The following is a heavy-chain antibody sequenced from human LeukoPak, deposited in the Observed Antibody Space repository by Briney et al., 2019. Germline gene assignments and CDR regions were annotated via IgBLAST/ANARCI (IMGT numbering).Heavy chain of an antibody. V-gene: IGHV3-30*03. CDR2: ISYDGSNK. CDR3: ATVHDSSLDY. J-gene: IGHJ4*02. D-gene: IGHD1-1*01. CDR1: GFTFSSYG. Sequence: GGSXRLSCAASGFTFSSYGMHWVRQAPGKGLEWVAVISYDGSNKYYADSVKGRFTISRDNSKNTLYLQMNSLRAEDTAVYYCATVHDSSLDYWGQGTLVTVSS.